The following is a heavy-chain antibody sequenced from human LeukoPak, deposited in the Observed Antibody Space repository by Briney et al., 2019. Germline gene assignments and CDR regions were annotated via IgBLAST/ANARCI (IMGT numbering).Heavy chain of an antibody. CDR2: IKQDGSEK. CDR3: AKDNLSTKSSYGYFDY. J-gene: IGHJ4*02. CDR1: GFTFSSYW. V-gene: IGHV3-7*03. D-gene: IGHD5-18*01. Sequence: GGSLRLSCAASGFTFSSYWMSWVRQAPGKGLEWVANIKQDGSEKYYADSVKGRFTISRDNSKNSLYLQMNSLRAEDTALYYCAKDNLSTKSSYGYFDYWGQGTLVTVSS.